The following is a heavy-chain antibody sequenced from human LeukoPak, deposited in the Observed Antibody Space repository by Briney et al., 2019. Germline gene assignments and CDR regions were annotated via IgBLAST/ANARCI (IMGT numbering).Heavy chain of an antibody. D-gene: IGHD6-13*01. CDR2: IIPILGIA. Sequence: GASVKVSCKAYGGTFSSYAISWVRQAPGQGLEWMGRIIPILGIANYAQKFQGRVTITADKSTSTAYMELSSLRSEDTAVYYCARRGLGLAAEILEWFDPWGQGTLVTVSS. V-gene: IGHV1-69*04. CDR1: GGTFSSYA. CDR3: ARRGLGLAAEILEWFDP. J-gene: IGHJ5*02.